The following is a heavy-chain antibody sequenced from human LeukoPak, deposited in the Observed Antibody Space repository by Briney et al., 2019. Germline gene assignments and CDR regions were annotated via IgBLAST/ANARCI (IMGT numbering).Heavy chain of an antibody. D-gene: IGHD5-24*01. Sequence: GESLKISCKTSGYSFSDSWIARVRQMPGKGLEWMGIIYPGDSDTTDSRYSPSFQGQVTISADNSISTAYLQWSRLKASDTATYYCARRGDGYKLDVWGKGTTVTVSS. CDR3: ARRGDGYKLDV. CDR1: GYSFSDSW. V-gene: IGHV5-51*01. J-gene: IGHJ6*04. CDR2: IYPGDSDT.